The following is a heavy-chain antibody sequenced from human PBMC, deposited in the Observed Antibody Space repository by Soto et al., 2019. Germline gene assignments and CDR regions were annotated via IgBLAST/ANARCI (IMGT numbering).Heavy chain of an antibody. D-gene: IGHD3-10*01. V-gene: IGHV1-8*01. J-gene: IGHJ6*02. CDR1: GYTFTSYD. Sequence: GPLKFSCKGAGYTFTSYDINWVRHATGQGLEWVGWMNPNSGNTGYAQKFQGRVTMTRNTSISTAYMELSSLRSEDTAVYYCARGGKVTMVRGVRYYYYYGMDVWGQGTTVTVSS. CDR2: MNPNSGNT. CDR3: ARGGKVTMVRGVRYYYYYGMDV.